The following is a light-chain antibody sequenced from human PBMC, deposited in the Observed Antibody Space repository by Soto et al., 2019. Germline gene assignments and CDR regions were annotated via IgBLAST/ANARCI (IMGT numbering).Light chain of an antibody. V-gene: IGKV3-15*01. CDR3: QQYATSPST. CDR2: DAS. CDR1: QSVSSN. J-gene: IGKJ2*01. Sequence: ETVMTQSPATLSVSPGERATLSCRASQSVSSNLAWYQQKPGRAPRLLIYDASTRATGIPARFSGSGSGTEFTLTINSLQSEDFAVYYCQQYATSPSTFGQGTKLEIK.